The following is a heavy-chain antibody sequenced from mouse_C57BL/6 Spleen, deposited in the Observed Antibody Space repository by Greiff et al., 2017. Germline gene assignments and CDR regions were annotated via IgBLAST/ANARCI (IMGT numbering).Heavy chain of an antibody. J-gene: IGHJ1*03. CDR2: ISDGGSYT. CDR1: GFTFSSYA. Sequence: EVKLVESGGGLVKPGGSLKLSCAASGFTFSSYAMSWVRQTPEKRLEWVATISDGGSYTYYPDNVKGRFTISRDNAKNNLYLQMSHLKSEDTAMDYCARDDGSYWYFDVWGTGTTVTVSS. CDR3: ARDDGSYWYFDV. V-gene: IGHV5-4*01. D-gene: IGHD2-3*01.